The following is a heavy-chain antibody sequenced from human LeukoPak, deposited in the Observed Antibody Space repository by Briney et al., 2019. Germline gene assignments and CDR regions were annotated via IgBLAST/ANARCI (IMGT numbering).Heavy chain of an antibody. D-gene: IGHD6-6*01. Sequence: PGGSLRLSCAASGFTFSSYSMNWVRQAPGKGLEWVSYISSSSSTIYYADSVKGRFTISRDNSKNTLYLQMNSLRAEDTAVYYCATSPGGYSSSRGLDAFDIWGQGTMVTVSS. CDR1: GFTFSSYS. V-gene: IGHV3-48*01. CDR3: ATSPGGYSSSRGLDAFDI. J-gene: IGHJ3*02. CDR2: ISSSSSTI.